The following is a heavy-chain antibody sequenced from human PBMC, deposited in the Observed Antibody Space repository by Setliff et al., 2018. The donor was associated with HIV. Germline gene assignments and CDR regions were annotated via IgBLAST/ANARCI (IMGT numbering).Heavy chain of an antibody. V-gene: IGHV3-48*03. CDR1: GFTFSSYE. CDR2: ISSSGSTI. D-gene: IGHD4-4*01. J-gene: IGHJ6*02. CDR3: ARDDSNYRQHGMDV. Sequence: GGSLRLSCAASGFTFSSYEMNWVRQAPGKGLEWVSYISSSGSTIYYADSVKGRYTISRDNAKNSLYLQMNSLRAEDTAVYYCARDDSNYRQHGMDVWGQGTTVTVSS.